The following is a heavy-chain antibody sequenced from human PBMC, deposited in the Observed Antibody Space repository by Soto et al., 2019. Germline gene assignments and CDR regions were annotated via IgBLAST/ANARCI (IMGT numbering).Heavy chain of an antibody. CDR3: TRERFLDYYGSGSYANIDAFDI. CDR1: GFTFGDYA. CDR2: IRSKAYGGTT. J-gene: IGHJ3*02. D-gene: IGHD3-10*01. Sequence: EVQLVESGGGLVQPGRSLRLSCTASGFTFGDYAMSWFRQAPGKGLEWVGFIRSKAYGGTTEYAASVKGRFTISRDDSKSIAYLQMNSLKTEDTAVYYCTRERFLDYYGSGSYANIDAFDIWGQGTMVTVSS. V-gene: IGHV3-49*03.